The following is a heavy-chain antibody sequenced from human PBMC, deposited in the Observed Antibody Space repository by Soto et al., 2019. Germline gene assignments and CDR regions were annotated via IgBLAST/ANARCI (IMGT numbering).Heavy chain of an antibody. CDR3: ARLARDSSGWGYYFDY. D-gene: IGHD6-19*01. V-gene: IGHV3-11*01. Sequence: QVQLVESGGGLVKPGGSLRLSCAASGFTFSDYYMSWIRQAPGKGLEWVSYISSSGRTIYYADSVKGRFTIARDNAKNSPYLQMNSLRAEDTAVYYCARLARDSSGWGYYFDYWCQGTLVTVSS. CDR1: GFTFSDYY. J-gene: IGHJ4*02. CDR2: ISSSGRTI.